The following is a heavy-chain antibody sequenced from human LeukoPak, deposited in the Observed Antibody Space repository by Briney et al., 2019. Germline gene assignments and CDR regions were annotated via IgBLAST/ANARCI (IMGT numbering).Heavy chain of an antibody. V-gene: IGHV3-23*01. D-gene: IGHD6-13*01. J-gene: IGHJ4*02. Sequence: GGSLKLSCAASGFTFTGYAGSWFRQAPGKGLEWVSAISGSGGSTYYADSVKGRFTISRDNSKSTLYLQMNSLRAEDTAVYYCAKVEGGSSWYSDYWGQGTLVTVSS. CDR1: GFTFTGYA. CDR2: ISGSGGST. CDR3: AKVEGGSSWYSDY.